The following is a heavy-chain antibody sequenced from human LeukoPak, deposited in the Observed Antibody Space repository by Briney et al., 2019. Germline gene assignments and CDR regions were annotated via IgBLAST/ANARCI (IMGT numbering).Heavy chain of an antibody. CDR3: AKGAYYYDSSGHLDY. J-gene: IGHJ4*02. CDR1: GFTFSSYA. V-gene: IGHV3-64*01. CDR2: ISSNGGST. Sequence: GGSLRLSCAASGFTFSSYAMHWVRQAPGKGLEYVSAISSNGGSTYYANSVKGRFTISRDNSKNTLYLQMGSLRAEDTAVYYCAKGAYYYDSSGHLDYWGQGTLVTVSS. D-gene: IGHD3-22*01.